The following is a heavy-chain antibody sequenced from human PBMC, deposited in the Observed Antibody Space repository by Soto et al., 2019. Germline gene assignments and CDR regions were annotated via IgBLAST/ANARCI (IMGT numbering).Heavy chain of an antibody. CDR3: ARGGGVGVAGSAAFDM. Sequence: QLHLVQSGAVVKKPGASVTVSCSASGYPVTAYYMHWVRQAPGRGLEWMGGINPATGAAKYTQTFPGRVTMTRDKSTSTVFMERSGRTSEGTAVFYCARGGGVGVAGSAAFDMWGQGTLVTVSS. CDR1: GYPVTAYY. CDR2: INPATGAA. V-gene: IGHV1-2*02. J-gene: IGHJ3*02. D-gene: IGHD3-3*01.